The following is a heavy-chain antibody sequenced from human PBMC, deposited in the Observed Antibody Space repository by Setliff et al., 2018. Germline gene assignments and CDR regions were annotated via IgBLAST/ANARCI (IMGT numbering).Heavy chain of an antibody. J-gene: IGHJ6*02. CDR3: ARLSWNGLRYYGLDV. V-gene: IGHV4-38-2*01. Sequence: SETLSLTCGVSGYSISSGYYWGWVRQPPGKGLEWIGKIYHSGNTYYNPSLMSRVTISVDTSRNQFSLRLRSVTAADTAVYYCARLSWNGLRYYGLDVWGQGTTVTVSS. CDR2: IYHSGNT. CDR1: GYSISSGYY. D-gene: IGHD3-3*01.